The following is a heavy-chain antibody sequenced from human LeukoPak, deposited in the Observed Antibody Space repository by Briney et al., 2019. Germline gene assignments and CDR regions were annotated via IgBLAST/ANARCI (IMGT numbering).Heavy chain of an antibody. CDR1: GFTVSSNY. J-gene: IGHJ5*02. D-gene: IGHD6-13*01. Sequence: GGSLRLSCAASGFTVSSNYMSWVRQAPGKGLEWVSTVSGSGDTTWYADSVKGRFTISRDNSKSTLDLQMNSLRAEDTAVYFCVRGNWCSTCGGWFDPWGQGTLVTVSS. V-gene: IGHV3-23*01. CDR3: VRGNWCSTCGGWFDP. CDR2: VSGSGDTT.